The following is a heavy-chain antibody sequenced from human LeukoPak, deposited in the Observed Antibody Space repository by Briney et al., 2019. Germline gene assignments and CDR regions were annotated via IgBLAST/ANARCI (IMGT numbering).Heavy chain of an antibody. CDR2: IWYDGSNK. J-gene: IGHJ4*02. V-gene: IGHV3-33*01. CDR3: ARGPSYYFDY. Sequence: GGSLRLSCAASGFTFSSYGMHWVRQAPGKGLEWVVVIWYDGSNKYYADSVKGRFTVSRDNSKNTLYLQMNSLRAEDTAVYYCARGPSYYFDYWGQGTLVTVSS. CDR1: GFTFSSYG.